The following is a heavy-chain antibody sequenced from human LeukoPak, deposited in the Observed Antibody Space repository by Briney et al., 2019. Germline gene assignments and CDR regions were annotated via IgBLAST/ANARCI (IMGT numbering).Heavy chain of an antibody. Sequence: PGGSLRLSCAASGFTVSSNYMSWVRQAPGKGLEWVSVIYSGGSTYYADSVKGRFTISRDNSKNTLYLQMNSLRADDTAVYYCARDLVGYGGNSPGDWGQGNLVTVSS. CDR2: IYSGGST. D-gene: IGHD4-23*01. J-gene: IGHJ4*02. CDR3: ARDLVGYGGNSPGD. V-gene: IGHV3-66*01. CDR1: GFTVSSNY.